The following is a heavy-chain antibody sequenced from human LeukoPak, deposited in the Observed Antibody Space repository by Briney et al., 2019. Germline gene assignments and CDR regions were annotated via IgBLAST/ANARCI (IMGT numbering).Heavy chain of an antibody. Sequence: GGSLRLSCAASESNIKTNYMTWVRQAPGKGLEWVSIVYSGGDSYYADSVKGRFTISRDDSKNILSLQMNSLRVEDTATYYCARTLRHYNFLTGFLNYYYYYMDVWGKGTTVIVSS. CDR2: VYSGGDS. D-gene: IGHD3-9*01. CDR1: ESNIKTNY. J-gene: IGHJ6*03. CDR3: ARTLRHYNFLTGFLNYYYYYMDV. V-gene: IGHV3-53*01.